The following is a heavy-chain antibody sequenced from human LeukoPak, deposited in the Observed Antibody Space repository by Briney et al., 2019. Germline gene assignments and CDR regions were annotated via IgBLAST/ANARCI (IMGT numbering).Heavy chain of an antibody. Sequence: PSETLSLTCTVSGGSISSYYWSWIRQPPGKGLEWIGYIYYSGSTNYNPSLKSRVTIPVDTSKNQFSLKLSSVTAADTAVYYCARVSLNSYGGVFYFDYWGQGTLVTVSS. D-gene: IGHD4-23*01. J-gene: IGHJ4*02. V-gene: IGHV4-59*08. CDR3: ARVSLNSYGGVFYFDY. CDR1: GGSISSYY. CDR2: IYYSGST.